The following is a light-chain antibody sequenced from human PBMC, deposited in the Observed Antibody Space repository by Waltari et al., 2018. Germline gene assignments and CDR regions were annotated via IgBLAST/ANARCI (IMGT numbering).Light chain of an antibody. J-gene: IGLJ2*01. Sequence: SYELTQPPSVSVPPGQTARITRPGTPLSKQFGYWYQQKSGRAPVLMIYTESGRPSGIPERFSGSSSGTTVTLTISAVQPEDEADYYCQSAHSNGSDVVFGGGTKLTVL. CDR1: PLSKQF. CDR3: QSAHSNGSDVV. V-gene: IGLV3-25*03. CDR2: TES.